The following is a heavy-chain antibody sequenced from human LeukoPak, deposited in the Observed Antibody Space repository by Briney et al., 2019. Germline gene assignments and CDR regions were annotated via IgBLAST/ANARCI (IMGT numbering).Heavy chain of an antibody. CDR2: ISGSGGST. CDR1: GFTFSSYW. J-gene: IGHJ4*02. CDR3: AKGSSGYNWNYSDY. V-gene: IGHV3-23*01. D-gene: IGHD1-7*01. Sequence: GGSLRLSCAASGFTFSSYWMSWVRQAPGKGLEWVSAISGSGGSTYYADSVKGRFTISRDNSKNTLYLQMNSLRADDTAVYYCAKGSSGYNWNYSDYWGQGTLVTVSS.